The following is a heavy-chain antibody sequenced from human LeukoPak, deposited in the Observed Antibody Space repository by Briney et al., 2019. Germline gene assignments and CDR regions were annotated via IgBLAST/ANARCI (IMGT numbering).Heavy chain of an antibody. Sequence: PSETLSLTCTVSGGSISSGDYYWSWIRQPPGKGLEWIGYIYYSGSTYYNPSPKSRVTISVDTSKNQFSLKLSSVTAADTAVYYCARAPRGDYYYYCYYYMDVWGKGTTVTVSS. CDR2: IYYSGST. J-gene: IGHJ6*03. V-gene: IGHV4-30-4*08. CDR1: GGSISSGDYY. D-gene: IGHD3-16*01. CDR3: ARAPRGDYYYYCYYYMDV.